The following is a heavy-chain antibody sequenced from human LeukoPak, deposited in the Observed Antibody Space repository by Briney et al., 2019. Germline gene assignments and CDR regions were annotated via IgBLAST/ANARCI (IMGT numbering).Heavy chain of an antibody. Sequence: GGSLRLSCAASGFTFSSYAMSWVRQAPGKGLEWVSAISGSGGSTYYADSEKGRFTISRDNSKNTLYLQMNSLRAEDTAVYYCTKAGGYSYGYGMDVWSQGTTVTVSS. CDR1: GFTFSSYA. D-gene: IGHD5-18*01. CDR3: TKAGGYSYGYGMDV. CDR2: ISGSGGST. V-gene: IGHV3-23*01. J-gene: IGHJ6*02.